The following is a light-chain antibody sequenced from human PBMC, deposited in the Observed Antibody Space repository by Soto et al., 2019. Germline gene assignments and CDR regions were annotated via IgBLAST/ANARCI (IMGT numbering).Light chain of an antibody. V-gene: IGKV3-15*01. CDR3: QQYNNWPPWT. CDR1: QSVSSY. CDR2: DAS. J-gene: IGKJ1*01. Sequence: EIVLTQSPATLSLSPWERATLSCGASQSVSSYLAWYQQKPGQAPRLLMYDASTRATGIPARFSGSGSGTEFTLTISSLQSEDFAVYYCQQYNNWPPWTFGQGTKVDIK.